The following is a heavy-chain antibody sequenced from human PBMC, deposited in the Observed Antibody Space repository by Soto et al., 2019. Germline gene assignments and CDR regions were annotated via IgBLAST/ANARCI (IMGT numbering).Heavy chain of an antibody. J-gene: IGHJ4*02. V-gene: IGHV4-31*03. D-gene: IGHD3-22*01. CDR3: ARDRRLDYYDSSGYSYYFDH. Sequence: SETLSLTCTVSGGSISSGGYYWSWIRQHPGKGLEWIGYIYYSGSTYYNPSLKSRVTISVDTSKNQFSLKLSSVTAADTAVYYCARDRRLDYYDSSGYSYYFDHWGQGTLVTVSS. CDR1: GGSISSGGYY. CDR2: IYYSGST.